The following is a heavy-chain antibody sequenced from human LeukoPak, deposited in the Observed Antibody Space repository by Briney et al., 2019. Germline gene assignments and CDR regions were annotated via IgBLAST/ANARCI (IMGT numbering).Heavy chain of an antibody. CDR3: AKDFYRLGEFDAFDN. J-gene: IGHJ3*02. CDR1: GFTFDDYA. Sequence: GGSLRLSCAASGFTFDDYATHWVRQAPGKGLEWVSGISWNSGRIGYADSVKGRFTISRDNAKNSLYLQMNSLRVEDTALYYCAKDFYRLGEFDAFDNWGQGTMVTVSS. D-gene: IGHD3-16*01. CDR2: ISWNSGRI. V-gene: IGHV3-9*01.